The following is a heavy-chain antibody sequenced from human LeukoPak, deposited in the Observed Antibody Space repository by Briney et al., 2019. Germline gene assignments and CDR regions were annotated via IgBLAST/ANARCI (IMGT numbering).Heavy chain of an antibody. J-gene: IGHJ5*02. V-gene: IGHV3-53*01. Sequence: GGSLRLSCAASGFTVSSDYMSWVRQAPGKGLEWVSVIYSGGSTYYADSVKGRFSISRDNSKNTLYLQMNSLRAEDTAVYYCARGRDLGSRGWFDPWGQGTLVTVSS. CDR3: ARGRDLGSRGWFDP. CDR1: GFTVSSDY. D-gene: IGHD3-10*01. CDR2: IYSGGST.